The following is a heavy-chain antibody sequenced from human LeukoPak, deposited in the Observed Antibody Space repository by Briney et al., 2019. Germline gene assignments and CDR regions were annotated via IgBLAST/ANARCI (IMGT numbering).Heavy chain of an antibody. CDR3: ARELGYCSSTSCFNWFDP. Sequence: SVKVSFKASGGTFISYAISWVRQAPGQGLEWMGGIIPIFGTANYAQKFQGRVTITADESTSTAYMELSSLRSEDTAVYYCARELGYCSSTSCFNWFDPWGQGTLVTVSS. V-gene: IGHV1-69*01. D-gene: IGHD2-2*01. CDR1: GGTFISYA. J-gene: IGHJ5*02. CDR2: IIPIFGTA.